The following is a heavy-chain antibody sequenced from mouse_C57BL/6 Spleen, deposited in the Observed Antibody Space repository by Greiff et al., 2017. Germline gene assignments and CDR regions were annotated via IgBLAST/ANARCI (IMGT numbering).Heavy chain of an antibody. V-gene: IGHV1-85*01. CDR3: ARNDYGNPFAY. J-gene: IGHJ3*01. D-gene: IGHD2-1*01. Sequence: QVQLQQSGPELVKPGASVKLSCKASGYTFTSYDINWVKQRPGQGLEWIGWIYPRDGSTKYNEKFKGKATLTVDTSSSTAYIELHSLTSEDSAVYFCARNDYGNPFAYWGQGTLVTVSA. CDR1: GYTFTSYD. CDR2: IYPRDGST.